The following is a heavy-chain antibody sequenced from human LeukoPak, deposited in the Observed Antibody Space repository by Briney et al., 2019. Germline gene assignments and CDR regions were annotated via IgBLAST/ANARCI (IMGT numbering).Heavy chain of an antibody. CDR2: IKQDGSER. CDR3: ASDGGPFDN. J-gene: IGHJ4*02. V-gene: IGHV3-7*01. Sequence: GGSLRLSCAASGLTFSTYWMNWVRQAPGKGLEWVANIKQDGSERYYVDSVKGRFTISRDNAKKSLYLQMNGLRADDTAVYYCASDGGPFDNWGQGTLVTVSS. D-gene: IGHD3-3*01. CDR1: GLTFSTYW.